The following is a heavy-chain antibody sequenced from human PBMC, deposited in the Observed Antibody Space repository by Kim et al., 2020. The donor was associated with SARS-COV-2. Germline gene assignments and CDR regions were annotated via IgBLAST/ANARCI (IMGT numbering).Heavy chain of an antibody. CDR2: T. CDR3: ARDMNPTVYDY. D-gene: IGHD4-4*01. Sequence: TKYSPKFQGRVTNTRDTSANTAYMDLRSLTFEDTAIYYCARDMNPTVYDYWGQGTLVTVSS. V-gene: IGHV1-3*01. J-gene: IGHJ4*02.